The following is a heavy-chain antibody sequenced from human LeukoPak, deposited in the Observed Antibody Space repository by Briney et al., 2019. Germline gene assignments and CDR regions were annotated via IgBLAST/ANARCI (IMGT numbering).Heavy chain of an antibody. V-gene: IGHV4-59*01. D-gene: IGHD6-13*01. J-gene: IGHJ4*02. CDR3: ARSYSSSWFPHF. CDR2: IYYSTTT. Sequence: AETLSLTCSIPGGSMSSYYWSWIRQPPGKVLEWIGYIYYSTTTNYNPSLRSRVTISVDTSKNHFSLKLSSVAAADTAVYYCARSYSSSWFPHFWGQGTLVTVSS. CDR1: GGSMSSYY.